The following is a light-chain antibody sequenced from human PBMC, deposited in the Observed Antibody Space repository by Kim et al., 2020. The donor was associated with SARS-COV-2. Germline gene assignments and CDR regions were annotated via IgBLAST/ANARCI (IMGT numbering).Light chain of an antibody. CDR2: GEN. V-gene: IGLV3-19*01. CDR1: SLSNYY. J-gene: IGLJ3*02. CDR3: NSRDSSGSHLM. Sequence: ALGQTVRITCQGDSLSNYYASWYRQMPGQAPVLVIYGENKRPSGIPDRFSGSTSRGTASLTITGAQAEDEADYFCNSRDSSGSHLMFGGGTQLTVL.